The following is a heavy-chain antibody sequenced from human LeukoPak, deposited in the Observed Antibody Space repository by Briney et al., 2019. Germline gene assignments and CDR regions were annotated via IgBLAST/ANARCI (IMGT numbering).Heavy chain of an antibody. V-gene: IGHV3-30*18. Sequence: GGSLRLSCAASGFTFSSYGMHWVRQAPGKGLEWVAVISYDGSNKYYADSVKGRFTISRDNSKNTLYLQMNSLRAEDTAVYYCAKTLDIVVVVAPIDDYWGQGTLVTASS. CDR1: GFTFSSYG. CDR3: AKTLDIVVVVAPIDDY. CDR2: ISYDGSNK. J-gene: IGHJ4*02. D-gene: IGHD2-15*01.